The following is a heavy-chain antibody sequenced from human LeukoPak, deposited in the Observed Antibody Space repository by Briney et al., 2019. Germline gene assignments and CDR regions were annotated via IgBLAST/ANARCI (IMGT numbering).Heavy chain of an antibody. CDR1: GYTFTGYY. CDR2: INPNSGGT. J-gene: IGHJ4*02. Sequence: ASVKVSRKASGYTFTGYYMHWVRQAPGQGLEWMGWINPNSGGTNYAQKFQGWVTMTRDTSISTAYMELSRLRSDDTAVYYCARVLRYFDWPDYWGQGTLVTVSS. V-gene: IGHV1-2*04. CDR3: ARVLRYFDWPDY. D-gene: IGHD3-9*01.